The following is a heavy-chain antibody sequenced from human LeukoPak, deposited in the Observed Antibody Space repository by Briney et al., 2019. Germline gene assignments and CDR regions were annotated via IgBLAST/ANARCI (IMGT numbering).Heavy chain of an antibody. J-gene: IGHJ4*02. D-gene: IGHD4-17*01. V-gene: IGHV3-30*02. CDR1: GFTFSSYG. Sequence: GGSLRLSCAASGFTFSSYGMHWVRQAPGKGLEWVAFIRYDGSNKYYADSVKGRFTISRDNSKNTLYLQMNSLRAEDTAVYYCAKPLRRSYGDYETTFFDYWGQGTLVTVSS. CDR2: IRYDGSNK. CDR3: AKPLRRSYGDYETTFFDY.